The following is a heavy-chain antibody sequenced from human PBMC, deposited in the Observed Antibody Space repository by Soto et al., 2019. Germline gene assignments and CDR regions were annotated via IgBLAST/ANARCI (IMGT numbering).Heavy chain of an antibody. Sequence: QVQLVQSGAEVKKPGASVKVSCKASGYTFTSYGISWVRQAPGQGLEWMGWISAYNGNTNYAQKLQGRVTMTTDTSTSTAYMELRSLRSDDTAVYYCARDRPRYCSGGSCYSGYYYDGMDVWGQGTTVTVSS. CDR3: ARDRPRYCSGGSCYSGYYYDGMDV. D-gene: IGHD2-15*01. V-gene: IGHV1-18*01. CDR2: ISAYNGNT. J-gene: IGHJ6*02. CDR1: GYTFTSYG.